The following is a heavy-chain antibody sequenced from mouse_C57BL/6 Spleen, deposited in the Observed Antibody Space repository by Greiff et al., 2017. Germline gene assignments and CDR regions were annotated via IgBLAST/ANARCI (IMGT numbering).Heavy chain of an antibody. V-gene: IGHV5-4*01. CDR1: GFTFSSYA. Sequence: DVTLVESGGGLVKPGGSLKLSCAASGFTFSSYAMSWVRQTPEKRLEWVATISDGGSYTYYPDNVKGRFTISRDNAKNNLYLQMSPLKSEDTAMYYCARDDPYYDYGSSPAWFAYWGQGTLVTVSA. CDR3: ARDDPYYDYGSSPAWFAY. CDR2: ISDGGSYT. J-gene: IGHJ3*01. D-gene: IGHD1-1*01.